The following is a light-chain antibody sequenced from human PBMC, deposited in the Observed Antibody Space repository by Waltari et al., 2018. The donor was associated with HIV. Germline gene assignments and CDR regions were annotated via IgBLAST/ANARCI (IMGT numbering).Light chain of an antibody. Sequence: QSALTQPASVSAPPGPSITTSCTATSSDVGDYHYHTWYQQHRGKAPKLMIYDVTNRPSGISNRFSGSKSGNTASLTISGLQAEDEADYYCSSYTSSSTSVVFGGGTKLTVL. CDR2: DVT. CDR3: SSYTSSSTSVV. V-gene: IGLV2-14*03. CDR1: SSDVGDYHY. J-gene: IGLJ2*01.